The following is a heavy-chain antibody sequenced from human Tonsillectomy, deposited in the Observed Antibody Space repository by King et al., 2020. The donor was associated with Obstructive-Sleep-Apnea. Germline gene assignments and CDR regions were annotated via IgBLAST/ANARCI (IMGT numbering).Heavy chain of an antibody. Sequence: VQLVESGGGVVQPGRSLRLSCATSGFTFSLYAMHWVRQAPGKGLEWVALISQDASNKYDADSVKGRFTISRDNSKNALYLQMNSLRAEDTAVYYCARRDAGGSVCDYWGQGTLVTVSS. V-gene: IGHV3-30*04. D-gene: IGHD3-16*01. CDR1: GFTFSLYA. CDR2: ISQDASNK. CDR3: ARRDAGGSVCDY. J-gene: IGHJ4*02.